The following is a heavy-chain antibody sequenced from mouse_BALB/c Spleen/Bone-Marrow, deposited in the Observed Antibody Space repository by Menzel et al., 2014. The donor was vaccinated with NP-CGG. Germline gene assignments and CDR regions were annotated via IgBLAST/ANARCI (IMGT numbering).Heavy chain of an antibody. J-gene: IGHJ1*01. CDR2: IDPASGNT. Sequence: VQLQQSGAELVKPGASVKLSCTASGFNIKDTYLHWVKRRPEQGLDWIGRIDPASGNTKYDPKFQGKATITADTSSNTAYLQLSGLTSEDTAVYYCASYRYGWYFDVWGAGTTVTVSS. D-gene: IGHD2-14*01. CDR1: GFNIKDTY. V-gene: IGHV14-3*02. CDR3: ASYRYGWYFDV.